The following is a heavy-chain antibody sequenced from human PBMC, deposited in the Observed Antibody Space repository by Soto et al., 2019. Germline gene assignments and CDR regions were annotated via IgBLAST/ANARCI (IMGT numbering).Heavy chain of an antibody. Sequence: GASVKVSCKASGYIFTSYAVHWVRQAPGQRLELMGWINAGNGDTKYSQNFEGRVTISRDTSATTAYMELSSLKSEDTAIYYCARGATSGWPLDYWGQGTLVTVSS. CDR3: ARGATSGWPLDY. CDR2: INAGNGDT. V-gene: IGHV1-3*01. D-gene: IGHD2-2*01. CDR1: GYIFTSYA. J-gene: IGHJ4*02.